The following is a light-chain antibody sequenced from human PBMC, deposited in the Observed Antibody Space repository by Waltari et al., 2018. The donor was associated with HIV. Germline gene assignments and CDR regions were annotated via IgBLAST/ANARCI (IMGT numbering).Light chain of an antibody. CDR2: GAS. Sequence: ELVLTQSPGTLSLSPGDRAPLSPTTSQSVGSGQLAWYQQKPGQAPRLLIHGASDRATGVPDRFSAWGSGTNFTLAISGLETEDFAVYYGQQYGGSPLFTFGPGT. CDR1: QSVGSGQ. V-gene: IGKV3-20*01. J-gene: IGKJ3*01. CDR3: QQYGGSPLFT.